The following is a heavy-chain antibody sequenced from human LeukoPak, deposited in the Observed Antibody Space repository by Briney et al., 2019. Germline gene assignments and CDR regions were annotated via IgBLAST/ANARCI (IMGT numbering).Heavy chain of an antibody. V-gene: IGHV3-48*01. D-gene: IGHD5-12*01. Sequence: PGGSLRLSCAASGFTFSSYSMNWVRQAPGKGLEWVSYISSSSSTIYYADSVKGRFTISRDNAKNSLYLQMNSLRAEDTAVYYCARDLLSWLSIWGQGTLVTVSS. J-gene: IGHJ4*02. CDR1: GFTFSSYS. CDR3: ARDLLSWLSI. CDR2: ISSSSSTI.